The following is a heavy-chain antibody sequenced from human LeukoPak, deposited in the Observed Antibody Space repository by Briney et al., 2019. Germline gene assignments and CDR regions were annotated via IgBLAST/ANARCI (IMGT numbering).Heavy chain of an antibody. CDR1: GFPLSAYD. CDR2: FGSAGDT. J-gene: IGHJ2*01. V-gene: IGHV3-13*01. CDR3: VRGALPGDNWYFDL. Sequence: GGSLRLSCATSGFPLSAYDMHWVRQAPGKGLEWVSAFGSAGDTYYPGAVKGRFTISRGYAKNSLFLQMNNLIAGDTAVYFCVRGALPGDNWYFDLWGRGTLVTVSS.